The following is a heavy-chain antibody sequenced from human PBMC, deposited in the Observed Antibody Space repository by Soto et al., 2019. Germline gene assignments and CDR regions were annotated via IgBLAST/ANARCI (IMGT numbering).Heavy chain of an antibody. D-gene: IGHD6-25*01. CDR2: INPYNGNT. CDR3: ARSGNSDY. CDR1: GYTFSSYG. J-gene: IGHJ4*02. V-gene: IGHV1-18*01. Sequence: ASVKVSCKASGYTFSSYGISWVRQAPGQGLEWLGWINPYNGNTDYAQQFQDRVTMTTDTSTSTAYMELRSLRSDDTAVYYCARSGNSDYWGQGTLVTVPS.